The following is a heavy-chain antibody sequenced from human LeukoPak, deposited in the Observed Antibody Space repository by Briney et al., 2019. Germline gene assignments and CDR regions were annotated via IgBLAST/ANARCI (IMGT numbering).Heavy chain of an antibody. V-gene: IGHV3-30*01. CDR3: ARDQGYNARNFDY. Sequence: AGGSLRLSCAASGFTFSSYAMHWVRQAPGKGLEWVAVISYDGSNKYYADSVKGRFTISRDNSKNTLYLQMNSLRAEDTAVYYCARDQGYNARNFDYWGQGTLVTVSS. J-gene: IGHJ4*02. CDR2: ISYDGSNK. D-gene: IGHD5-18*01. CDR1: GFTFSSYA.